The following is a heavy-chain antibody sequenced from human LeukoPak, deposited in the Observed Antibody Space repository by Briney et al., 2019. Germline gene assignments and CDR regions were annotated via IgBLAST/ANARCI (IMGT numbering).Heavy chain of an antibody. CDR3: ARAPGVHYYDSSGYYTAY. V-gene: IGHV3-30-3*01. D-gene: IGHD3-22*01. J-gene: IGHJ4*02. CDR2: ISYDGSNK. CDR1: GFTFSSYA. Sequence: ARSLRLSCAASGFTFSSYAMHWVRQAPGKGLEWVAVISYDGSNKYYADSVKGRFTISRDNSKNTLYLQMNSLRAEDTAVYYCARAPGVHYYDSSGYYTAYWGQGTLVTVSS.